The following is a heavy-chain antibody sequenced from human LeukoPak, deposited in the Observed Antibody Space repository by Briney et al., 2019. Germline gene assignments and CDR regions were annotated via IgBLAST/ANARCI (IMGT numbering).Heavy chain of an antibody. CDR2: IYYSGST. D-gene: IGHD6-19*01. V-gene: IGHV4-61*08. CDR3: ARGRYSSGSYWYFDL. Sequence: NPSETLSLTCTVSGGSISSGGYYWSWIRQHPGKGLEWIGYIYYSGSTNYNPSLKSRVAMSVDTSKNQLSLKLTSVTAADTAVYYCARGRYSSGSYWYFDLWGRGTLVTVSS. J-gene: IGHJ2*01. CDR1: GGSISSGGYY.